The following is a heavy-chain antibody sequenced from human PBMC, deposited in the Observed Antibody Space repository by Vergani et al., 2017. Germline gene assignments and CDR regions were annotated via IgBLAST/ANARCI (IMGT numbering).Heavy chain of an antibody. Sequence: QVQLQESGPGLVKPSQTLSLTCTVSGGSISSGSYYWSWIRQPAGKGLEWIGEINHSGSTNYNPSLKSRVTISVDTSKNQFSLKLSSVTAADTAVYYCARAVGSWRLRPFDYWGQGTLVTVSS. CDR2: INHSGST. CDR3: ARAVGSWRLRPFDY. V-gene: IGHV4-61*02. J-gene: IGHJ4*02. CDR1: GGSISSGSYY. D-gene: IGHD3-10*01.